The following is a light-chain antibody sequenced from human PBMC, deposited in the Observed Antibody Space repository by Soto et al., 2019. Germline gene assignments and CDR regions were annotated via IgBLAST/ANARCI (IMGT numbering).Light chain of an antibody. CDR1: QSVSSNY. Sequence: EIVLTQSPGTLSLSPGERATLSCRASQSVSSNYLAWYQQKPGQAPRLLIYGASSRATGIPDRFSGSGSGIDFTLTISRLEPEDFAVYYCQQYGGSPRTFGQGPKV. V-gene: IGKV3-20*01. CDR2: GAS. CDR3: QQYGGSPRT. J-gene: IGKJ1*01.